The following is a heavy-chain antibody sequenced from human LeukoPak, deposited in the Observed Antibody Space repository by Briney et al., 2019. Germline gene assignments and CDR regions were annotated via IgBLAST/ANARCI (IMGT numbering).Heavy chain of an antibody. CDR2: INHSGST. J-gene: IGHJ4*02. CDR1: GDWFSGFY. Sequence: SENLSRNCAVYGDWFSGFYWSWIRQHPGKGLEWIGEINHSGSTNYNPSLKSRVTISADTSKNQFSLRLSSVTAADTAVYYCARGPLGYCSSSSCHGPDYWGQGTLVTVSS. CDR3: ARGPLGYCSSSSCHGPDY. V-gene: IGHV4-34*01. D-gene: IGHD2-2*01.